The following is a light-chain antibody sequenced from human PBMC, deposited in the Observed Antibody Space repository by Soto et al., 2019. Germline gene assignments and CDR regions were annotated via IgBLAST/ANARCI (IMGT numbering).Light chain of an antibody. Sequence: QSALTQPPSASGSPGQSVTISCTGASSDVGGYSYVSWYQQHPGKAPKLMIYEVSKRPSGVPDRFSGSKSGNTASLTVSGLQAEDEAHYYCSSYGGSNNLVFGGGTKLTVL. CDR3: SSYGGSNNLV. V-gene: IGLV2-8*01. CDR2: EVS. CDR1: SSDVGGYSY. J-gene: IGLJ2*01.